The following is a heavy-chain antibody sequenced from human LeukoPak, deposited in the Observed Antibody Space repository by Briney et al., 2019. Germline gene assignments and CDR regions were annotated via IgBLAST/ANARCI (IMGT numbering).Heavy chain of an antibody. CDR2: INPSGGST. V-gene: IGHV1-46*01. J-gene: IGHJ4*02. CDR1: GYTFTSYY. CDR3: ARGGDIVVVVAATNLGVY. Sequence: ASVTVSCKASGYTFTSYYMHWVRQAPGQGLEWMGIINPSGGSTSYAQKFQGRVTMTRDTSTSTVYMELSSLRSEDTAVYYCARGGDIVVVVAATNLGVYWGQGTLVTVSS. D-gene: IGHD2-15*01.